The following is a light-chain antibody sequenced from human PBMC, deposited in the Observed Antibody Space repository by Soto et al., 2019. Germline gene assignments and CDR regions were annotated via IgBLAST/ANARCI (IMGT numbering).Light chain of an antibody. CDR1: KTINSNY. J-gene: IGKJ1*01. Sequence: EIVLTQSPGTLSLSPGERATLSCRASKTINSNYLAWYQHKPGQAPRLLIYGASSRATGTPDRFSGSGSGTDFTLTIGRLEPEDFAVYYCQQYGSPPRTFGQGTKVEIK. V-gene: IGKV3-20*01. CDR2: GAS. CDR3: QQYGSPPRT.